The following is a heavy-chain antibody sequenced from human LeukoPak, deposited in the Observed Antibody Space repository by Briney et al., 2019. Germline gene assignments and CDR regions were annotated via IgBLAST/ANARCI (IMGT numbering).Heavy chain of an antibody. V-gene: IGHV1-46*01. CDR3: AKDGGTGPRSGSCANWFYP. J-gene: IGHJ5*02. CDR2: INPSGGGT. D-gene: IGHD3-10*01. CDR1: GYTFTSYF. Sequence: GASVKVSRKASGYTFTSYFMHWVRQAPGQGLEWMGIINPSGGGTIYAQKFQGRVTMTSDMSTNKVYMELSSLRSEDTAVYYCAKDGGTGPRSGSCANWFYPWGQGTLVTVSS.